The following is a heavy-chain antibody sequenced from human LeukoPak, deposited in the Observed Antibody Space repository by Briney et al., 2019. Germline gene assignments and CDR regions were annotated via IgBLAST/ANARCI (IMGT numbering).Heavy chain of an antibody. J-gene: IGHJ6*03. CDR2: IRSYSSYI. CDR1: GFTFSSYW. CDR3: ARYSEVYYYVDV. Sequence: GGSLRLSCAASGFTFSSYWMHWVRQAPGKGLEWVAPIRSYSSYIHYGDSVKGRFTISRDDAERSVYLQMDNVRVEDTAVYFCARYSEVYYYVDVWGTGTTVTVSS. D-gene: IGHD2-21*01. V-gene: IGHV3-21*01.